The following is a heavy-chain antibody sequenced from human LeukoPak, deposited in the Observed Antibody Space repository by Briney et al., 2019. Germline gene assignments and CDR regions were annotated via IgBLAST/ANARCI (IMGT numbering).Heavy chain of an antibody. J-gene: IGHJ6*03. CDR1: GFTFSSYA. D-gene: IGHD1-26*01. V-gene: IGHV3-30*04. CDR3: ARDPYSGNYGAYYYYYMDV. Sequence: PGGSLRLSCAASGFTFSSYAMHWVRQAPGKGLEWVAVMSYDGSNKYCADSVKGRFTISRDNAKNSLYLQMDSLRVEDTAEYYCARDPYSGNYGAYYYYYMDVWGKGTTVTVSS. CDR2: MSYDGSNK.